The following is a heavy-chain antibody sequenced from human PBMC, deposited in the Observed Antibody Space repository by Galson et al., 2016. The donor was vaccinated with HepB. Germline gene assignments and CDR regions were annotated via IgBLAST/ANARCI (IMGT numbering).Heavy chain of an antibody. CDR1: GTSIKNYY. V-gene: IGHV4-59*08. J-gene: IGHJ5*01. CDR2: VSNTGRP. D-gene: IGHD3-16*01. Sequence: SETLSLTCSVSGTSIKNYYWAWLRQAPGKGLEWIGFVSNTGRPDYKPSLKTRVTISVEKSKNQFSLKLTSVTAADTALFYCATQGIPPYDPSPEYHVGRFDSWGHGTLVTVSS. CDR3: ATQGIPPYDPSPEYHVGRFDS.